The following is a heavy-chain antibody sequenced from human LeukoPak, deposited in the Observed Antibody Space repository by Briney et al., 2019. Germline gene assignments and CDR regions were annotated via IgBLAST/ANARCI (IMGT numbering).Heavy chain of an antibody. J-gene: IGHJ4*02. CDR2: IYYSGST. CDR1: GGSISSYY. V-gene: IGHV4-59*08. Sequence: PSETLSLTCTVSGGSISSYYWSWIRQPPGKGLEWIGYIYYSGSTNYNPSLKSRVTISVDTSKNQFSLKPSSVTAADTAVYYCARQVGARWGQGTLVTVSS. CDR3: ARQVGAR. D-gene: IGHD1-26*01.